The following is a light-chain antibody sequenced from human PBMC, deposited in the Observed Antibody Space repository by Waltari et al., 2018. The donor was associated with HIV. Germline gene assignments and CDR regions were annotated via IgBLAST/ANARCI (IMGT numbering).Light chain of an antibody. CDR3: QSTDTSGTYWV. Sequence: SYELTQPPSVSVSPGQTARITCSGDALSKQYAYWYQQKPGQAPVLMIYKDNERPSGIPERFSGSSAGTTVTLTISGVQAEDEADYYCQSTDTSGTYWVFGGGTKLTVL. V-gene: IGLV3-25*03. CDR2: KDN. CDR1: ALSKQY. J-gene: IGLJ3*02.